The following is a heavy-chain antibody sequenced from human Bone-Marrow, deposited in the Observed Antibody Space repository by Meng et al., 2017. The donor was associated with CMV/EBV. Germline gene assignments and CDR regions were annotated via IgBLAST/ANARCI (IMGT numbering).Heavy chain of an antibody. CDR2: ISYDGINK. CDR1: GFIFSTYG. J-gene: IGHJ4*02. Sequence: GGSLRLSCAASGFIFSTYGMHWVRQAPGKGLEWMAVISYDGINKYYADSVKGRFTISRDNSKNTLYLQMNSLRAEDTAVYYCATPPIGADTYYYGSDYWGQGTLVTVSS. CDR3: ATPPIGADTYYYGSDY. D-gene: IGHD3-10*01. V-gene: IGHV3-30*03.